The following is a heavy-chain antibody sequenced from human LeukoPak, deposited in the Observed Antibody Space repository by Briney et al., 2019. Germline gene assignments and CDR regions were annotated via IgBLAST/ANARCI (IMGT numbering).Heavy chain of an antibody. J-gene: IGHJ4*02. CDR1: GGLISGCC. V-gene: IGHV4-59*01. CDR2: IYYSGST. D-gene: IGHD6-19*01. CDR3: ARVRIAVADYYFDY. Sequence: SGTLSLTCTVSGGLISGCCWRWIRQRPGEGLEWIGYIYYSGSTNYNPSLKSRVTISVDTSKNQFSQKLSSVTAADTAVYYCARVRIAVADYYFDYWGQGTLVTVSS.